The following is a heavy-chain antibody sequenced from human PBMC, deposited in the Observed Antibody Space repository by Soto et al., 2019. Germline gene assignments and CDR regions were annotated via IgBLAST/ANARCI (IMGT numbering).Heavy chain of an antibody. CDR1: GDSITSPDYS. V-gene: IGHV4-30-2*01. J-gene: IGHJ4*02. D-gene: IGHD4-4*01. Sequence: QLQLQESGSGLVKPSQTLSLTCAVSGDSITSPDYSWSWIRQPPGKGLEWIGYIYPNGNTYYNPSLKTRATISAHWSRRQFSLNLTSVTAADTAVYYCASRRTTRATTVVTYDYFDYWGQGNLVTVSS. CDR2: IYPNGNT. CDR3: ASRRTTRATTVVTYDYFDY.